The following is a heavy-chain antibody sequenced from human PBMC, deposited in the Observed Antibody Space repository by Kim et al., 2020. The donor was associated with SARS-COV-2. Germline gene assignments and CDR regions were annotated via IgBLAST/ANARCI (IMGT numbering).Heavy chain of an antibody. V-gene: IGHV3-13*01. CDR1: GFTFSSYD. CDR3: VRGAIEWFGIPADSDMDA. CDR2: IGTAGDT. J-gene: IGHJ6*01. D-gene: IGHD3-10*01. Sequence: GGSLRLSCAASGFTFSSYDMHWVRQATGKGLEWVSTIGTAGDTFYQGSVEGRFPISRENAKNSLYLQMNSLRPGDTAVYSCVRGAIEWFGIPADSDMDA.